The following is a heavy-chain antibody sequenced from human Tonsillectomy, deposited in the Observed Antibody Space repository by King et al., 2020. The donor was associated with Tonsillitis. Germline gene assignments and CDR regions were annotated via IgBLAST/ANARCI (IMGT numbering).Heavy chain of an antibody. CDR3: LGSNSWYVPFDY. D-gene: IGHD6-13*01. V-gene: IGHV3-64D*06. CDR2: ISRNGGST. CDR1: GFTFSSYG. Sequence: VQLVESGGGLVRPGGSLRLSCSASGFTFSSYGMHWVRQAPGKGLEYVSAISRNGGSTYYADSVKGRFTISRDNSKNTLYLQMSSLRAEDTAVYYCLGSNSWYVPFDYWGQGTLVTVSS. J-gene: IGHJ4*02.